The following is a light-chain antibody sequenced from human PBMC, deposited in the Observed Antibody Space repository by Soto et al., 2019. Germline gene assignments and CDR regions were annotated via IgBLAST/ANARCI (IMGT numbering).Light chain of an antibody. V-gene: IGLV2-14*01. Sequence: QSALTQPASVSGSPRQSITISCTGTSSDVGGYNYVSWYQQHPGKAPKLMIYEVSNRPSGVSNRFSGSKSGNTASLTISGLQAEDEADYYCSSYTSSSTRVFGGGTKLTV. CDR2: EVS. CDR1: SSDVGGYNY. CDR3: SSYTSSSTRV. J-gene: IGLJ2*01.